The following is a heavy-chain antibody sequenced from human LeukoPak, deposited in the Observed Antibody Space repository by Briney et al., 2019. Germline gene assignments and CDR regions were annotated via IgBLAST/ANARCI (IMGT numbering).Heavy chain of an antibody. CDR2: IYHSGST. V-gene: IGHV4-4*02. J-gene: IGHJ4*02. CDR3: ATAGVGYTFFDY. CDR1: GGSISSSNW. Sequence: PSETLSLTCAVSGGSISSSNWWSWVRQPPGKGLEWIGEIYHSGSTNYNPSLKSRVTISVDKSKNQFSLKLSSVTAADTAVYYCATAGVGYTFFDYWGQGTLVTVSS. D-gene: IGHD5-18*01.